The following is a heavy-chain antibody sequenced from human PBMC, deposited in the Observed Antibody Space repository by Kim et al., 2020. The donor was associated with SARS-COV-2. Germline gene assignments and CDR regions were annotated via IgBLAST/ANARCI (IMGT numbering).Heavy chain of an antibody. J-gene: IGHJ3*02. CDR3: AKVSAGGPFDI. CDR2: IKQDGSEK. D-gene: IGHD2-15*01. V-gene: IGHV3-7*01. Sequence: GGSLRLSCAASGFTFSAYWMNWVRQAPEKGLEWVANIKQDGSEKYYVDSVKGRFTISRDNAKNSLFLQMNSLRVEDTAVYYCAKVSAGGPFDIWGQGTMVTVSS. CDR1: GFTFSAYW.